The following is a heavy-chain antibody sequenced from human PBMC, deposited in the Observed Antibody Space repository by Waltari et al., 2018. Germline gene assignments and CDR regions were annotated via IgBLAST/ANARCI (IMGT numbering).Heavy chain of an antibody. CDR1: GFTFSSYW. J-gene: IGHJ3*02. CDR2: IKQDGSEK. D-gene: IGHD3-10*01. CDR3: ARDLLPGMVQGVIGAFDI. V-gene: IGHV3-7*01. Sequence: EVQLVESGGGLVQPGGSLRLSCAASGFTFSSYWMSWVRQAPGKGLEWVANIKQDGSEKYYGDAVKGRFTISRDNAKNSLYLQMNSLRAEDTAVYYCARDLLPGMVQGVIGAFDIWGQGTMVTVSS.